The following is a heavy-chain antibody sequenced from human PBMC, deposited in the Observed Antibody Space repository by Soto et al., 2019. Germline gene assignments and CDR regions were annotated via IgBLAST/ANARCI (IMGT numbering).Heavy chain of an antibody. CDR2: INHSGST. J-gene: IGHJ4*02. CDR3: ARGGAGGLIATAVPRGY. Sequence: QVQLQQWGAGLLKPSETLALTCAFYGGSFSGDYWNWIRQPPGKGLEWIGEINHSGSTNYNPSLKSRVTISVDTSKNQFSLKLSSVTAADTAVYYCARGGAGGLIATAVPRGYWGQGTLVTVSS. V-gene: IGHV4-34*01. D-gene: IGHD6-13*01. CDR1: GGSFSGDY.